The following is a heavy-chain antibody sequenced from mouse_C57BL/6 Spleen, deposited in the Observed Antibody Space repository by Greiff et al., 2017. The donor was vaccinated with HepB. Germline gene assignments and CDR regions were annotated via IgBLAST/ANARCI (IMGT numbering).Heavy chain of an antibody. D-gene: IGHD1-1*01. CDR3: ARHNGSSPLWYFDV. J-gene: IGHJ1*03. V-gene: IGHV5-6*01. CDR1: GFTFSSYG. Sequence: EVQGVESGGDLVKPGGSLKLSCAASGFTFSSYGMSWVRQTPDKRLEWVATISSGGSYTYYPDSVKGRFTISRDNAKNTLYLQMSSLKSEDTAMYYCARHNGSSPLWYFDVWGTGTTVTVSS. CDR2: ISSGGSYT.